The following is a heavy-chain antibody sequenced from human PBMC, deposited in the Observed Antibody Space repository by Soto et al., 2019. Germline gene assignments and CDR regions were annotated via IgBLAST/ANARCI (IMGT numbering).Heavy chain of an antibody. D-gene: IGHD3-3*01. CDR2: INHSGST. V-gene: IGHV4-34*01. J-gene: IGHJ6*02. CDR3: ARNGSYYDFWSGYYFGGGMDV. Sequence: QVQLQQWGAGLLKPSATLSLTCAVYGGSFSGYYWGWVRQPPGKGLEWIGEINHSGSTNYNPSLKSRVTISVDTSKNRVSLKLSSVTAADTAVYYCARNGSYYDFWSGYYFGGGMDVWGQGTTVTVSS. CDR1: GGSFSGYY.